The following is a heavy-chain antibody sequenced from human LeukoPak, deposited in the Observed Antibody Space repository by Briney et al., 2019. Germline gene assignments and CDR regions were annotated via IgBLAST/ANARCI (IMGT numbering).Heavy chain of an antibody. Sequence: GRSLRLSCAASGFTFSSYAMHWVRQAPGKGLERVAVISYDGSNKYYADSVKGRFTISRDNSKNTLYLQMNSLRADDTAVYYCAKDPYGSADAFNIWGQGTMVTVSS. CDR3: AKDPYGSADAFNI. J-gene: IGHJ3*02. CDR2: ISYDGSNK. V-gene: IGHV3-30*04. CDR1: GFTFSSYA. D-gene: IGHD4-17*01.